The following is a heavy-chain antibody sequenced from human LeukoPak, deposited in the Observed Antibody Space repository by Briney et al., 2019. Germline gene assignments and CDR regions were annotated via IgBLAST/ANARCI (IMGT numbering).Heavy chain of an antibody. CDR2: ISGSGGST. CDR1: GFTFSSYA. CDR3: AKGVVVVPAANKHSGYFDY. Sequence: GSLSLSCAASGFTFSSYAMSWVRQAPGKGLEWVSAISGSGGSTYYADSVKGRFTISRDNSKNTLYLQMNSLRAEDTAVYCCAKGVVVVPAANKHSGYFDYWGQGTLVTVSS. D-gene: IGHD2-2*01. V-gene: IGHV3-23*01. J-gene: IGHJ4*02.